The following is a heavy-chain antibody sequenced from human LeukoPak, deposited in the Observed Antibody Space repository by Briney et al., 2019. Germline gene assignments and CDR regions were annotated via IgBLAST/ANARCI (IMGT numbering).Heavy chain of an antibody. CDR1: GGSISSSSYS. V-gene: IGHV4-61*01. CDR3: AREGSNALDY. D-gene: IGHD4-11*01. Sequence: PSETLSLTCTVSGGSISSSSYSWSWIRQPPGKGLEWIGYIYDSGNTNYNPSLKSRVTISIDTSKSQFSLKLSSVTAADTAVYYCAREGSNALDYWGQGTLVTVSS. J-gene: IGHJ4*02. CDR2: IYDSGNT.